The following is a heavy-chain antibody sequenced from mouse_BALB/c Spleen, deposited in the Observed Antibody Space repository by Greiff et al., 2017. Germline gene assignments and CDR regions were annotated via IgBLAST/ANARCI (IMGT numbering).Heavy chain of an antibody. Sequence: DVMLVESGGGLVQPGGSRKLSCAASGFTFSSFGMHWVRQAPEKGLEWVAYISSGSSTIYYADTVKGRFTISRDNPKNILFLQMTSLRSEDTAMYYCAMDGRGFAYWGQGTLVTVSA. D-gene: IGHD2-3*01. V-gene: IGHV5-17*02. CDR3: AMDGRGFAY. J-gene: IGHJ3*01. CDR2: ISSGSSTI. CDR1: GFTFSSFG.